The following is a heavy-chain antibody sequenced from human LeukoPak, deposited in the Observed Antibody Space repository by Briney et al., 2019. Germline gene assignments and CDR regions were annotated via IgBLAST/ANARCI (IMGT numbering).Heavy chain of an antibody. D-gene: IGHD3-10*01. CDR2: IRSKANNYAT. CDR3: TNQNYMNGY. J-gene: IGHJ4*02. Sequence: GGSLRLSCAASGLTLSGSAIHWVRQASGKGLEWVGRIRSKANNYATAYAASVKGRFTISRDDSKNTAYLQMNSLKTEDTAVYYCTNQNYMNGYWGQGTLVTVSS. CDR1: GLTLSGSA. V-gene: IGHV3-73*01.